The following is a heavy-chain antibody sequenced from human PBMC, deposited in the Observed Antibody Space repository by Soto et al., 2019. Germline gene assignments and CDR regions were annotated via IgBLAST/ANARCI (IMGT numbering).Heavy chain of an antibody. CDR3: AREGGESSDGLYYFDS. D-gene: IGHD3-16*01. J-gene: IGHJ4*02. CDR1: GGSTSSDNY. CDR2: IYYSGNT. Sequence: SEALSLTCTVSGGSTSSDNYWSWIRQPPGKGLEWIGHIYYSGNTDYNPSLKSRLAISIDTSKNQFSLKLSSVTAADTAVYFCAREGGESSDGLYYFDSWGQGSLVTVSS. V-gene: IGHV4-30-4*01.